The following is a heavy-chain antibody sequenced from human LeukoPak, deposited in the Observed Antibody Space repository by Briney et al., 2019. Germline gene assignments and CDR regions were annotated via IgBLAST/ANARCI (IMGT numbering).Heavy chain of an antibody. CDR2: ITPFNGNT. CDR3: ARDSYDSSGSYFFLKLLDY. D-gene: IGHD3-22*01. V-gene: IGHV1-18*01. J-gene: IGHJ4*02. CDR1: GYTFTSYG. Sequence: ATVKLSCKVSGYTFTSYGINWVRQAPGQGLEWMGCITPFNGNTDYAQKFQGRVTMTTDTSTNTAYMKLRSLRSDDTAGYYCARDSYDSSGSYFFLKLLDYWGQGTLVAVSS.